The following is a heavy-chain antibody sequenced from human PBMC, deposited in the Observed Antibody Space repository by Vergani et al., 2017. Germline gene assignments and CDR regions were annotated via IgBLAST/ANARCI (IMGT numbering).Heavy chain of an antibody. D-gene: IGHD2-15*01. CDR2: IWYDGSNK. V-gene: IGHV3-33*06. CDR3: AKDRVVASTRDYSYFDV. Sequence: QVQLVESGGGVVQPGRSLRLYCAASGFTFSSYGMHWVRQAPGKGMERVAVIWYDGSNKYYADSVKGRVTISRDNSKNKLYLQMNSLRAEDTAVYYCAKDRVVASTRDYSYFDVWGQGTTVTVSS. J-gene: IGHJ6*02. CDR1: GFTFSSYG.